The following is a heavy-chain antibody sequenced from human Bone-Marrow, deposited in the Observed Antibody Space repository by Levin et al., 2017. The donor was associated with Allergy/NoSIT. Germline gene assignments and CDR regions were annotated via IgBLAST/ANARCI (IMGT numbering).Heavy chain of an antibody. D-gene: IGHD3-10*01. CDR2: LWHDGSDE. J-gene: IGHJ4*02. CDR1: GFGFSTFG. Sequence: GESLKISCAASGFGFSTFGMHWVRQAPGKGLQWVALLWHDGSDEYYADSVKGRFTTFRDNSKKTLFLQMNSLRAEDTAVYYCARDTNRGYFDLWGQGTLSPSPQ. CDR3: ARDTNRGYFDL. V-gene: IGHV3-33*01.